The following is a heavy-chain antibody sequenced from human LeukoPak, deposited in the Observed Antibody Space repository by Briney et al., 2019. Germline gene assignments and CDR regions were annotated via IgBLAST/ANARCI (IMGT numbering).Heavy chain of an antibody. D-gene: IGHD6-19*01. CDR1: GGSFSGYY. CDR3: ARESLAGFDY. V-gene: IGHV4-34*01. Sequence: SETLSLTCAVHGGSFSGYYWSWIRQPPGKGLEWIGEINHSGSTNYNPSLKSRVTISVDTSKNQFSLKLSSVTAADTAVYYCARESLAGFDYWGQGTLVTVSS. J-gene: IGHJ4*02. CDR2: INHSGST.